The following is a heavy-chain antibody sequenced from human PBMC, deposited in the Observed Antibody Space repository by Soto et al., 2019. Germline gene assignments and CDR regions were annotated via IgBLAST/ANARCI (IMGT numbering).Heavy chain of an antibody. J-gene: IGHJ5*02. CDR3: ARDLGGYDLYGPDT. CDR1: GDTFTDSS. Sequence: ASVKVSCKTSGDTFTDSSMHWVRQAPGQGLEWMGWINLNSGDTNYAEKFRGRITMTRDTSIITAYMELTRLKSDDTAVYYCARDLGGYDLYGPDTWGQGTLVTVSS. D-gene: IGHD5-12*01. CDR2: INLNSGDT. V-gene: IGHV1-2*02.